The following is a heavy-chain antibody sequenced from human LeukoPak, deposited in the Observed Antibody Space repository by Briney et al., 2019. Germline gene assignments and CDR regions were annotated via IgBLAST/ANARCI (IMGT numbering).Heavy chain of an antibody. V-gene: IGHV5-51*04. D-gene: IGHD3-22*01. CDR1: GYNFATHW. J-gene: IGHJ4*02. Sequence: GESLKISCKGSGYNFATHWIAWVRHMPGKGLESMGIIYPGDSDARYNPSFQGQVTISVDKRISTAYMQWNSLEASDTAMYYCVRRYYYDGTGSYFDYWGQGILVTVSS. CDR3: VRRYYYDGTGSYFDY. CDR2: IYPGDSDA.